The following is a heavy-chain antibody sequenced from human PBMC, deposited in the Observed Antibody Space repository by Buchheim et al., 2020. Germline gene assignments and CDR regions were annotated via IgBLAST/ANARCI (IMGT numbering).Heavy chain of an antibody. J-gene: IGHJ4*02. CDR2: ISGSGGST. V-gene: IGHV3-23*01. Sequence: EVQLLESGGGLVQPGGSLRLSCAASGFTFSSYAMNWVRQAPGKGLEWVSTISGSGGSTYSADSIKGRFSISRDNSNNTLYLQMNSLRAEDTAVYYCAKDRGLWFGWGWGQGTL. CDR3: AKDRGLWFGWG. CDR1: GFTFSSYA. D-gene: IGHD3-10*01.